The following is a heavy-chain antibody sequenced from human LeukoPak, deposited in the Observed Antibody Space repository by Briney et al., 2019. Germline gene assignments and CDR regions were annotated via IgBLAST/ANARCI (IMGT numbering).Heavy chain of an antibody. CDR2: INSNSCDT. J-gene: IGHJ3*02. CDR1: GYTFTGYY. CDR3: ARAPKNDAYDI. V-gene: IGHV1-2*02. Sequence: ASVKVSCKASGYTFTGYYIHCVRQAPGQGLEWVGWINSNSCDTHSAQNFQGRVTMTRDTSISTASMDLSRLRSDDTAVYYCARAPKNDAYDIWGRGTMVTVSS.